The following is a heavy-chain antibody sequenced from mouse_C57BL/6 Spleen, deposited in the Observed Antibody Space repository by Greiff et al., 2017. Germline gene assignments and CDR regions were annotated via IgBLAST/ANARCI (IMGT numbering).Heavy chain of an antibody. V-gene: IGHV5-4*03. CDR3: ARGGGHGGYAMDY. CDR2: ISDGGSYT. J-gene: IGHJ4*01. D-gene: IGHD1-1*01. Sequence: EVNVVESGGGLVKPGGSLKLSCAASGFTFSSYAMSWVRQTPEKRLEWVATISDGGSYTNYPDNVKGRFTISRDNAKNNLYLQMSHLKSEDTAMYYCARGGGHGGYAMDYWGQGTSVTVSS. CDR1: GFTFSSYA.